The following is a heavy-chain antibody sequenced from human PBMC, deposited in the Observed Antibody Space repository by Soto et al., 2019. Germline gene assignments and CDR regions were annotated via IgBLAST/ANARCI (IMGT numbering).Heavy chain of an antibody. CDR2: IYPGDSDT. Sequence: GESLKISCKGSGYSFTNHWIGWVRQMPGKGLEWMGIIYPGDSDTKYSPSFQGQVTFSADKSISTAYLQWSSLKASDSAMYYCARRGGSGTNTYDPFQMDVWGQVPTVTVSS. CDR3: ARRGGSGTNTYDPFQMDV. CDR1: GYSFTNHW. V-gene: IGHV5-51*01. J-gene: IGHJ6*02. D-gene: IGHD2-8*01.